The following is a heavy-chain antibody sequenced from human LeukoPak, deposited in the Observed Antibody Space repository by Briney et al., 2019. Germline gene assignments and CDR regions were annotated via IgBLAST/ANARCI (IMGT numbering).Heavy chain of an antibody. CDR1: GYSFTSYW. J-gene: IGHJ3*02. D-gene: IGHD5-24*01. Sequence: GESLKISCKGSGYSFTSYWIGWVRQMPGKGLEWMGIIYPGDSDTRYSPSLQGQVTISADKSISTAYLQWSSLKASDTAMYYCARHIEMATVYAAFDIWGQGTMVTVSS. CDR2: IYPGDSDT. CDR3: ARHIEMATVYAAFDI. V-gene: IGHV5-51*01.